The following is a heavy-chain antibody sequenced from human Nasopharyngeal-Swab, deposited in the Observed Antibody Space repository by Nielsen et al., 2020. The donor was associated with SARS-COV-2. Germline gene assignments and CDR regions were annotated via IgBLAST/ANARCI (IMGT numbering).Heavy chain of an antibody. D-gene: IGHD6-19*01. Sequence: GESLKISCAASGFSFGDYTIHWVRQAPGKGLECVALIGWSGGSIFYADSVKGRFTISRDNSKNSLYLEMNSLTTEDTAFYYCAKDRGGSAWALDYWGHGTLVTVSS. V-gene: IGHV3-43*01. CDR1: GFSFGDYT. CDR2: IGWSGGSI. CDR3: AKDRGGSAWALDY. J-gene: IGHJ4*01.